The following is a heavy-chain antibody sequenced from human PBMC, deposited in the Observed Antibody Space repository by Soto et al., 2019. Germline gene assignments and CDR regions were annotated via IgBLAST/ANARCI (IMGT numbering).Heavy chain of an antibody. CDR1: GYTFTSYD. J-gene: IGHJ5*02. Sequence: ASVKVSCKASGYTFTSYDINWVRQATGQGLEWMGWMNPSGGSTRYAQKFQGRVTMTRDTSTSTVYMELSSLRSEDTAVYYCARDLCSAGSCYPRRDWFDPWGQGTLVTVSS. D-gene: IGHD2-15*01. V-gene: IGHV1-8*01. CDR3: ARDLCSAGSCYPRRDWFDP. CDR2: MNPSGGST.